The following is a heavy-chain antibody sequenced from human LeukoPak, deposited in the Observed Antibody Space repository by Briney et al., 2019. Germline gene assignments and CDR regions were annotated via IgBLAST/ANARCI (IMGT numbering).Heavy chain of an antibody. CDR3: ARDHHRRLYDSQARDTFDI. J-gene: IGHJ3*02. CDR2: IKEDGSDK. V-gene: IGHV3-7*01. Sequence: GGSLRLSCAASGFIFSSYWMAWVRQAPGKGLEWVANIKEDGSDKNYVDSVKGRFTISRDNAKNSLYLQMNSLRAEDTAVYYCARDHHRRLYDSQARDTFDIWGQGTLVTVSS. D-gene: IGHD3-22*01. CDR1: GFIFSSYW.